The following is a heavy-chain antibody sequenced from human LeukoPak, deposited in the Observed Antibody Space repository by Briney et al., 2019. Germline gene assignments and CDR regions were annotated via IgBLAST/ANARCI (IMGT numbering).Heavy chain of an antibody. CDR3: VTTQYYDSSGFYRYLDN. V-gene: IGHV3-7*01. J-gene: IGHJ4*02. Sequence: GGSLRLSCATSGFAFDNYWMNWVRQAPGKGLEWVANIKKDGSEKHYVDFVKGRFTISRDNAKNSLSLQMDSLRAEDTAVYYCVTTQYYDSSGFYRYLDNWGQGTLVTVSS. CDR1: GFAFDNYW. D-gene: IGHD3-22*01. CDR2: IKKDGSEK.